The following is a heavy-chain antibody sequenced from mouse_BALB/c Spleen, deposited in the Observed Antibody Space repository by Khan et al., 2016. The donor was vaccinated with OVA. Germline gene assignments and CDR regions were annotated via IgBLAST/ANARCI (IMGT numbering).Heavy chain of an antibody. V-gene: IGHV3-2*02. D-gene: IGHD4-1*01. CDR3: ASELGRYYAMDY. CDR2: ISNSGSA. J-gene: IGHJ4*01. Sequence: EVQLQESGPGLVKPSQSLSLTCTVTGYSITRDYAWNWIRQFPGNKLEWMGYISNSGSASYNPSLKSRISITRDTSKNKFVLQLDSVATEYTATYYCASELGRYYAMDYWGQGTSVTVSS. CDR1: GYSITRDYA.